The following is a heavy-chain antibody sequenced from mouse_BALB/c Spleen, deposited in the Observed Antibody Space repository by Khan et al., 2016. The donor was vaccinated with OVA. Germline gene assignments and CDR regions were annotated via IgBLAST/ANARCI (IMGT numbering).Heavy chain of an antibody. J-gene: IGHJ2*01. Sequence: EVKLLESGPELVKPGASVKISCKASGYSFTGYFMNWVMQSHGKSLEWIGRINPHIGETFYNQKFKGKATLTVDESSITAHMELRSLASEDSAVYYCARIYRSDFDYWGQGTTLTVSS. CDR3: ARIYRSDFDY. CDR2: INPHIGET. D-gene: IGHD1-1*01. V-gene: IGHV1-20*02. CDR1: GYSFTGYF.